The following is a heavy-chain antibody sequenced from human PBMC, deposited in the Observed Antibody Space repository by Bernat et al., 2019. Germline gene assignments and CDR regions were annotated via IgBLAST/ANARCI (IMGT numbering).Heavy chain of an antibody. J-gene: IGHJ4*02. CDR2: IYYSGST. CDR3: ARTVTGTSTYFDY. CDR1: GFTFSSFW. V-gene: IGHV4-59*08. D-gene: IGHD1-7*01. Sequence: VQLVESGGGLVQPGGSLTLSCAASGFTFSSFWMSWVRQAPGKGLEWIGYIYYSGSTYYNPSLKSRVTISVDTSKNQFSLKLSSVTAADTAVYYCARTVTGTSTYFDYWGQGTLVTVSS.